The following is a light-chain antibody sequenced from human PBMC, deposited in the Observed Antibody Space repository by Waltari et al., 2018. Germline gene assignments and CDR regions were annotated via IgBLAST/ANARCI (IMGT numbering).Light chain of an antibody. CDR1: QSASRH. Sequence: EIVLTQSPATLSLSPGESVTLSCRASQSASRHLAWYQQRPGQAPRLLIYDASNRAPGIPARFSGSGSGTDFTLPISSLEPEDFAVYYCQQRSTWPSLTFGGGTKVGIK. V-gene: IGKV3-11*01. CDR3: QQRSTWPSLT. CDR2: DAS. J-gene: IGKJ4*01.